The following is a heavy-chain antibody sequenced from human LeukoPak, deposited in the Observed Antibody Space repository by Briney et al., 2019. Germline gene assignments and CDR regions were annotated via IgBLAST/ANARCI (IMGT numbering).Heavy chain of an antibody. Sequence: SETLSLTCAVYGGSFSGYYWSWIRQPPGKGLEWIGEINHSGSTNYNPSLKSRVTISVDTSKNQFSLRLSSMTAADTAVYYCARHNPSYDYYGSGGYYMDVWGKGTTVTISS. V-gene: IGHV4-34*01. D-gene: IGHD3-10*01. CDR2: INHSGST. CDR3: ARHNPSYDYYGSGGYYMDV. J-gene: IGHJ6*03. CDR1: GGSFSGYY.